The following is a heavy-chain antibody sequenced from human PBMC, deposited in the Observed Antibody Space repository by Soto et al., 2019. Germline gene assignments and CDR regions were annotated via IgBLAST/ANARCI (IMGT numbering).Heavy chain of an antibody. Sequence: PGGSLRLSCAASGFTFSTFAMSWVRQAPGRGLEWVSSISGSGGGTHYADSVKGRFTISRDNSNKTLYLQMTSLRAEDTAVYYCAKTPRSSTSPQYFEYWGQGTLVTVSS. J-gene: IGHJ4*02. CDR2: ISGSGGGT. D-gene: IGHD2-2*01. CDR1: GFTFSTFA. V-gene: IGHV3-23*01. CDR3: AKTPRSSTSPQYFEY.